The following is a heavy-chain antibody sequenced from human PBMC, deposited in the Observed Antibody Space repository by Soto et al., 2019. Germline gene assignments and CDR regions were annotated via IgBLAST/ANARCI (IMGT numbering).Heavy chain of an antibody. V-gene: IGHV1-69*12. Sequence: QVQLVQSGAEVKKPGSSVKVSCKASGGTFSSYAISWVRQAPGQGLEWMGGSIHIFGTANYAQKFQGRVTITADEFTSTGHMELSSLSSEDMAVYYCARTQLEYSSAYCVMDVWGKRTTVTAAS. CDR2: SIHIFGTA. CDR3: ARTQLEYSSAYCVMDV. J-gene: IGHJ6*04. CDR1: GGTFSSYA. D-gene: IGHD6-19*01.